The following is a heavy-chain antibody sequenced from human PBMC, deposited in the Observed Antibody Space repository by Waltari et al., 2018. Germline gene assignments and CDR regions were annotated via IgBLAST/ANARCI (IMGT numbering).Heavy chain of an antibody. Sequence: QLQLQESGPGLVKPSETLSLTCTVSGGSISSSSYYWGWIRQPPGKGLEWIGSIYYSGSTYYNPSLKSRVTISVDTSKNQFSLKLSSVTAADTAVYFCASGMTTATVPYWGQGTLVTVSS. J-gene: IGHJ4*02. CDR1: GGSISSSSYY. CDR2: IYYSGST. CDR3: ASGMTTATVPY. V-gene: IGHV4-39*07. D-gene: IGHD4-17*01.